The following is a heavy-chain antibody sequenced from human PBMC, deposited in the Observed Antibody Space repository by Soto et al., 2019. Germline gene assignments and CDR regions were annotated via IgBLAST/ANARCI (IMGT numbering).Heavy chain of an antibody. CDR2: IYYSGST. CDR3: ARSEGMLHGWYLAL. Sequence: TLSLTCTVSGGSISSGGYYWSWIRQHPGKGLEWIGYIYYSGSTYYNPSLKSRVTISVDTSKNQFSLKLSSVTAADTAVYYCARSEGMLHGWYLALWGRGTLVTVSS. V-gene: IGHV4-31*03. D-gene: IGHD2-8*01. J-gene: IGHJ2*01. CDR1: GGSISSGGYY.